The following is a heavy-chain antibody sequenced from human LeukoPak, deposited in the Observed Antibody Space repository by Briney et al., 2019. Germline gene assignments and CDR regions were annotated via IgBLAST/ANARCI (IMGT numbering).Heavy chain of an antibody. CDR1: GFTFSSYG. D-gene: IGHD3-16*01. J-gene: IGHJ4*02. CDR2: ISYDGRNE. Sequence: PGGSLRLSCAASGFTFSSYGMHWVRQAPGKGLEWVAVISYDGRNEYFADSVKGRFTISRDNSKNTLYLQMNSLRAEDTAVYYCGKVWGTFLFERREYGGRGTL. V-gene: IGHV3-30*18. CDR3: GKVWGTFLFERREY.